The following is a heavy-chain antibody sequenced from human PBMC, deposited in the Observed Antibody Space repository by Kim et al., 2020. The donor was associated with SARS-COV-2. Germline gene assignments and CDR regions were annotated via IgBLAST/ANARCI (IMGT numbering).Heavy chain of an antibody. Sequence: GESLKISCKGSGYSFTSYWIGWVRQMPGKGLEWMGIIYPGDSDTRYSPSFQGQVTISADKSISTAYLQWSSLKASDTAMYYCARHPDTAMAPLYYYYYGMDVWGQGTTVTVSS. CDR2: IYPGDSDT. D-gene: IGHD5-18*01. V-gene: IGHV5-51*01. CDR3: ARHPDTAMAPLYYYYYGMDV. CDR1: GYSFTSYW. J-gene: IGHJ6*02.